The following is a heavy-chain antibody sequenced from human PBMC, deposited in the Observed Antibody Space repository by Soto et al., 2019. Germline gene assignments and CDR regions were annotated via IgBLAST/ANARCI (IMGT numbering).Heavy chain of an antibody. Sequence: GASLKVSCKASGGTFSSYTISWVRQAPGQGLEWMGRIIPILGIANYAQKFQGRVTTTADKSTSTAYMELSSLRSADTAVYFCARKKDSSRWFVFDYWGQGALVTVCS. CDR2: IIPILGIA. V-gene: IGHV1-69*02. CDR1: GGTFSSYT. J-gene: IGHJ4*02. CDR3: ARKKDSSRWFVFDY. D-gene: IGHD6-13*01.